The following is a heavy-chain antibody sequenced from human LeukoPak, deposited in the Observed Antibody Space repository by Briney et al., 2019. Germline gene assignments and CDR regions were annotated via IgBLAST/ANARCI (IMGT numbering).Heavy chain of an antibody. CDR2: IHYSGST. D-gene: IGHD3-22*01. Sequence: KTSETLSLTCTVSGGSISSYYWSWIRQPPGKRLEWIGYIHYSGSTNYNPSLRGRVTISLDMSKNQLSLKLSSVTAADTAVYYCARDSRQVIVVDDAFDIWGQGTMVTVSS. V-gene: IGHV4-59*01. J-gene: IGHJ3*02. CDR1: GGSISSYY. CDR3: ARDSRQVIVVDDAFDI.